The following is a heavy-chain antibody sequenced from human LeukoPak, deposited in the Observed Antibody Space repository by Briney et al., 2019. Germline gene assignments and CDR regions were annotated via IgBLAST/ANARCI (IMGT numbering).Heavy chain of an antibody. CDR3: AMGFLVGANQFDY. CDR2: ISGSSGII. CDR1: GFTFNTYT. D-gene: IGHD1-26*01. J-gene: IGHJ4*02. V-gene: IGHV3-48*01. Sequence: PGGSLRLSCAASGFTFNTYTMNWVRQAPGKGLEWVSYISGSSGIIDYADSVRGRFTISRDNAKNSLYLQMNSLRAEDTAVYYCAMGFLVGANQFDYWGQGTLVTVSS.